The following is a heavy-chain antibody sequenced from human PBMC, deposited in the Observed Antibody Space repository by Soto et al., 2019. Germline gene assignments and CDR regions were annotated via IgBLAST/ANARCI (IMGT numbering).Heavy chain of an antibody. CDR2: ISGSGGST. CDR1: GFTFSSYA. J-gene: IGHJ6*02. D-gene: IGHD6-19*01. Sequence: HPGGSLRLSCAASGFTFSSYAMSWVRQAPGKGLEWVSVISGSGGSTYYADSVKGRFTISRDNSKNTLYLQMSSLRAEDTAVYYCVKDRSVAVTGVYYYYYGMDVWGQGTTVTVSS. CDR3: VKDRSVAVTGVYYYYYGMDV. V-gene: IGHV3-23*01.